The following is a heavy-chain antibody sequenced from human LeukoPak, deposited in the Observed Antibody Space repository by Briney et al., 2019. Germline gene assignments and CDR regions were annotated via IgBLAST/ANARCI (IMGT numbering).Heavy chain of an antibody. Sequence: GGSLRLSCAASGFTFSSYEMNWVRQAPGKGLEWVSYISSIGSTIYYADSVKGQFTISRDNAKNSLYLQMNSLRAEDTAVYYCARDHRTYYYDSSGYYRHHDAFDIWGQGTMVTVSS. V-gene: IGHV3-48*03. D-gene: IGHD3-22*01. CDR3: ARDHRTYYYDSSGYYRHHDAFDI. CDR2: ISSIGSTI. CDR1: GFTFSSYE. J-gene: IGHJ3*02.